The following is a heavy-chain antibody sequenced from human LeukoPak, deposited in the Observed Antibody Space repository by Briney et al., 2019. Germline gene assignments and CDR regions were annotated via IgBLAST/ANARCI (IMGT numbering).Heavy chain of an antibody. CDR3: ARDEAGMVANTLGDY. J-gene: IGHJ4*02. CDR1: GYTFTSYG. V-gene: IGHV1-18*01. CDR2: ISAYNGNT. Sequence: ASVTVSCKASGYTFTSYGISWVRQAPGQGLEWMGWISAYNGNTNYAQKLQGRVTMTTDTSTSTAYMELRSLRSDDTAVYYCARDEAGMVANTLGDYWGQGTLVTVSS. D-gene: IGHD5-12*01.